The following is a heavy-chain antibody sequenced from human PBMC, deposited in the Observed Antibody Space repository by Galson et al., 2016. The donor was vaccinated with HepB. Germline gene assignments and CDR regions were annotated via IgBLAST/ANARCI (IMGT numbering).Heavy chain of an antibody. CDR3: SRDLWDTVVVPSAPGLNWFDP. CDR1: GFTFNNYW. D-gene: IGHD2-2*01. J-gene: IGHJ5*02. CDR2: IKGDGSDK. Sequence: SLRLSCAASGFTFNNYWMSWVRQAPGKGLEWVATIKGDGSDKYYVGSVKGRFPISRDNAHTSVYLQMNSLRAEDTGLYYCSRDLWDTVVVPSAPGLNWFDPWGQGTLVSVSS. V-gene: IGHV3-7*03.